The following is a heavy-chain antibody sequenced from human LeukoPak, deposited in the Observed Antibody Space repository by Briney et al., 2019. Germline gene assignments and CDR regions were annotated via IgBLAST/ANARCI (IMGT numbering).Heavy chain of an antibody. CDR3: ARGRGGSYFSWFDP. J-gene: IGHJ5*02. D-gene: IGHD1-26*01. CDR1: GGSFSGYY. CDR2: INHSGST. V-gene: IGHV4-34*01. Sequence: SETLSLTCAVYGGSFSGYYWSWIRQPPGKGLEWIGEINHSGSTNYNPSLKSRVTISVDTSKNQFSLKLSSVTAADTAVYYCARGRGGSYFSWFDPWGQGTLVTVSS.